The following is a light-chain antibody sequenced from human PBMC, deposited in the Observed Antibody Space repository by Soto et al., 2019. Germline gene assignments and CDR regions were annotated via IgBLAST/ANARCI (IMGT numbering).Light chain of an antibody. V-gene: IGKV1-39*01. CDR2: AAS. Sequence: DIQMTQSPSSLSASVGDRVTITCRASQSISSYLNWYQQNPGKAPKLLIYAASSLQSGVPLRFSGSGSGTDFTLTISNRQPEDFATYNCQQSHRTPPWTFGEGTKVEIK. CDR1: QSISSY. J-gene: IGKJ1*01. CDR3: QQSHRTPPWT.